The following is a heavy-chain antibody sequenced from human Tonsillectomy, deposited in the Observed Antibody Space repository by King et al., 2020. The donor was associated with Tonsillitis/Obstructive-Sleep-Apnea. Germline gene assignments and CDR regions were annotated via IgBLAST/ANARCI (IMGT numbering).Heavy chain of an antibody. CDR3: ARPLTPGYSRGWEY. Sequence: QLVQSGAEVKKPGESLKISCKGSGYSFPSYLIAWVRQMPGKGLEWRGIIYPGDSDTRYSPSFQGPVTISAAKSISTAYLPWSSLKASDTAMYYCARPLTPGYSRGWEYWGPGTLVTVSP. J-gene: IGHJ4*02. CDR2: IYPGDSDT. D-gene: IGHD6-19*01. CDR1: GYSFPSYL. V-gene: IGHV5-51*01.